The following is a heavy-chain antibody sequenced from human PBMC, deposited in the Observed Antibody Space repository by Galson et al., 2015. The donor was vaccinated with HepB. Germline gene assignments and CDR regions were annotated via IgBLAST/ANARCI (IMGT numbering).Heavy chain of an antibody. D-gene: IGHD5-12*01. Sequence: SLRLSCAASGFTFSSYAMHWVRQAAGKGLDFFSAISSHGDGTYYADSVKGRFTSSRDNSKKKLYLQMTSLRAEDTALYYCVKCQQGYSGYNYLDYWGQGTLVTVSS. V-gene: IGHV3-64D*06. CDR1: GFTFSSYA. J-gene: IGHJ4*02. CDR3: VKCQQGYSGYNYLDY. CDR2: ISSHGDGT.